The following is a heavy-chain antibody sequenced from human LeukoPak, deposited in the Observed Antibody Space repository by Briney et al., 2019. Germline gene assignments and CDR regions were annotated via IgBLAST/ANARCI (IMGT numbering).Heavy chain of an antibody. D-gene: IGHD3-10*01. J-gene: IGHJ4*02. CDR1: GSSFTNYW. V-gene: IGHV5-51*01. CDR3: ARRDYYGSGSYDY. Sequence: GESLKISCKGSGSSFTNYWIGWVRQLPGKGLEWMGIIYPGDSDTRYSPSFQGQVTISADKSISTAYLQWSSLKASDTAIYYCARRDYYGSGSYDYWGQGTLVTVSS. CDR2: IYPGDSDT.